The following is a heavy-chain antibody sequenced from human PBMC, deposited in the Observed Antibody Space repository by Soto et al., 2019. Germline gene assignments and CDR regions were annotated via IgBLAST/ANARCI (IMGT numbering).Heavy chain of an antibody. D-gene: IGHD2-2*01. CDR3: ARDRHPYSTKYYFDY. CDR2: ISGTGYNT. V-gene: IGHV3-23*01. CDR1: GFTFSSYA. Sequence: GGSLRLSCAASGFTFSSYAMNWVRQAPGKGLEWVSAISGTGYNTYYADPLKGRFTISRDNSKNTLSLQMNSLRAEDTAVYYCARDRHPYSTKYYFDYWGQGTLVTVPQ. J-gene: IGHJ4*02.